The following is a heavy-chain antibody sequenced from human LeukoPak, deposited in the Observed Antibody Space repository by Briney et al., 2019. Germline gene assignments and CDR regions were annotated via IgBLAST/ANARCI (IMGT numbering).Heavy chain of an antibody. CDR1: NYSISSGYY. CDR2: ISHSGNT. V-gene: IGHV4-38-2*01. D-gene: IGHD3-22*01. J-gene: IGHJ4*02. CDR3: ARRQFGYKWFSPVEY. Sequence: PSETLSLTCRVSNYSISSGYYWGWIRQPADTGLEWIGSISHSGNTSYNSSLKSRVTISLDTSKNQFSLKLNSVTAADTAVYYCARRQFGYKWFSPVEYWGQGILVTVSP.